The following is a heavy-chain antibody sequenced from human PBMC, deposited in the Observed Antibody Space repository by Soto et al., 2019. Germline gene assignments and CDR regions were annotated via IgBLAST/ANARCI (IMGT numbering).Heavy chain of an antibody. CDR3: ARHETLRGDYDY. CDR1: GGSISSYY. V-gene: IGHV4-59*08. D-gene: IGHD4-17*01. J-gene: IGHJ4*02. Sequence: SETLSLTCTVSGGSISSYYWSWIWWPPGKGLEWIGNINYSGSTNYNPSLKSRVTISVDTSKNQFSLKLSSVTAADTAVYYCARHETLRGDYDYWGQGTLVTVSS. CDR2: INYSGST.